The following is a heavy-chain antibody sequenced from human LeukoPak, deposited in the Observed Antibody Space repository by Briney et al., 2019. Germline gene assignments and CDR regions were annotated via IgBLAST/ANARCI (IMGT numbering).Heavy chain of an antibody. D-gene: IGHD3-22*01. CDR1: GFTFSSYW. CDR3: ARDLGEYYDSSGYSFVGAFDI. J-gene: IGHJ3*02. Sequence: PGGSLRLSCAASGFTFSSYWMHWVRQAPGKGLVWVSRINSDGSSTSYADSVKGRFTISRDNSKNTLYLQMNSLRAEDTAVYYCARDLGEYYDSSGYSFVGAFDIWGQGTMVTVSS. V-gene: IGHV3-74*01. CDR2: INSDGSST.